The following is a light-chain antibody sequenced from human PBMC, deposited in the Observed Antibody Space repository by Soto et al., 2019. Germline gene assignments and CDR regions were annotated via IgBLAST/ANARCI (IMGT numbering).Light chain of an antibody. J-gene: IGKJ1*01. CDR1: QSISSW. CDR3: QQSYSTPIT. Sequence: DIPMTQSPSTLSASVGDRVTIHCRASQSISSWLAWYQQKPGKAPKLLIYAAPSLQSGVPSRFSGSGSGTDFTLTISSLQPEDFATYYCQQSYSTPITFGQGTKVDIK. CDR2: AAP. V-gene: IGKV1-39*01.